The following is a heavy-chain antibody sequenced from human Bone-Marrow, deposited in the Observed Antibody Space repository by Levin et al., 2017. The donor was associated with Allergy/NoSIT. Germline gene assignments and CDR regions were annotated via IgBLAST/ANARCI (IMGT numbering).Heavy chain of an antibody. Sequence: SETLSLTCAVYGGSFSGYYWSWIRQPPGKGLEWIGEINHSGSTNYNPSLKSRVTISVDTSKNQFSLKLSSVTAADTAVYYCASGYSSNLFDYWGQGTLVTVSS. J-gene: IGHJ4*02. CDR3: ASGYSSNLFDY. D-gene: IGHD6-13*01. V-gene: IGHV4-34*01. CDR2: INHSGST. CDR1: GGSFSGYY.